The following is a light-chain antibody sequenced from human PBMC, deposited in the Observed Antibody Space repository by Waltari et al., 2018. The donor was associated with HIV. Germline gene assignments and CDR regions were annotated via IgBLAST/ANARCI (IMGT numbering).Light chain of an antibody. CDR1: QDISTW. J-gene: IGKJ4*01. CDR2: AAS. V-gene: IGKV1D-12*01. Sequence: QMTQSPSSISASLGARVTITCRASQDISTWLAWYQQKPGKAPKLLISAASTLHSGVPSRFSGRGSGTDFSLTINSLQPEDFATYYCQQTHSFPLTFGGGTRVESK. CDR3: QQTHSFPLT.